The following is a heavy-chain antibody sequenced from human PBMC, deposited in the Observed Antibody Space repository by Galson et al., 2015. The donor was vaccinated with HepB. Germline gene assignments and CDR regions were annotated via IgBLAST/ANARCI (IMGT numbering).Heavy chain of an antibody. CDR2: MYYSGGT. Sequence: ETLSLTCTVSGGSIDSYYWSWIRQPPGRGLEWIGHMYYSGGTNYNPSLKSRVTISVDTANNLVSLKVTSVTAADTAVYYCARRGRLGRYYYYGIDVWGQGTTVTVSS. J-gene: IGHJ6*02. CDR3: ARRGRLGRYYYYGIDV. CDR1: GGSIDSYY. D-gene: IGHD3-10*01. V-gene: IGHV4-59*12.